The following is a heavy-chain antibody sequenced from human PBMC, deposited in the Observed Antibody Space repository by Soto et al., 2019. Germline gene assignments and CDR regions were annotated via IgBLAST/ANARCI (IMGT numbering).Heavy chain of an antibody. D-gene: IGHD4-17*01. Sequence: SETLSLTCTFSCGSVISGSYYWSWIRQPPGKGLEWIGYIYYSGSTNYNPSLKSRVTISVDTSKNQFSLKLSSVTAADTAVYYCAREREDGDYVRALDYWGQGTLVTVSS. CDR2: IYYSGST. J-gene: IGHJ4*02. CDR3: AREREDGDYVRALDY. CDR1: CGSVISGSYY. V-gene: IGHV4-61*01.